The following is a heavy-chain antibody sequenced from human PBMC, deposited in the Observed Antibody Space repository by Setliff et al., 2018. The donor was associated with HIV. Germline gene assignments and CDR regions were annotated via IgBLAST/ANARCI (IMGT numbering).Heavy chain of an antibody. CDR2: INTANGNT. CDR3: ARGPLFGDQYYPYHYMDV. Sequence: ASVKVSCKASGYTFRTYCIHWMRQAPGQRLEYLGWINTANGNTKYSQDLQGRVSITSDTSASTSYMELSSLRSQDMAVYYCARGPLFGDQYYPYHYMDVWGKGTTVTFSS. CDR1: GYTFRTYC. J-gene: IGHJ6*03. V-gene: IGHV1-3*03. D-gene: IGHD3-3*01.